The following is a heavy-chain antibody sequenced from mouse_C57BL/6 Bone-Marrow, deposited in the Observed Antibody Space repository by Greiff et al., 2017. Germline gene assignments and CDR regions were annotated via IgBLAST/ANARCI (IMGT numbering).Heavy chain of an antibody. V-gene: IGHV2-9-1*01. J-gene: IGHJ1*03. CDR1: GFSLTSYA. D-gene: IGHD1-1*01. CDR3: DRNDITTVPYFPWYFDV. Sequence: QVQLKESGPGLVAPSQSLSITCTVSGFSLTSYAISWVRQPPGKGLEWLGVIWTGGGTNYNSALKSRLSISKDNSKSQVFLKRNSLQTDDTARYYCDRNDITTVPYFPWYFDVWGTGTTVTVSS. CDR2: IWTGGGT.